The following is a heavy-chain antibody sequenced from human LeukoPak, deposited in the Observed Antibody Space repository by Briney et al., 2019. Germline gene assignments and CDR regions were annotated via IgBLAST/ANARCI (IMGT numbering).Heavy chain of an antibody. Sequence: GGSLRLSCAASGFTFSSYAMSWVRQAPGKGLEWVSVIYSGGSTYYADSVKGRFTISRDNSKNTLYLQMNSLRAEDTAVYYCASGSRVIVYFDYWGQGTLVTVSS. CDR2: IYSGGST. J-gene: IGHJ4*02. CDR1: GFTFSSYA. V-gene: IGHV3-66*01. CDR3: ASGSRVIVYFDY. D-gene: IGHD3-16*02.